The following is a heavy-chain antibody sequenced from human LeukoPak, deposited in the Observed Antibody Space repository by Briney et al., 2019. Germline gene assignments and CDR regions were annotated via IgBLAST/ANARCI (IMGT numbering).Heavy chain of an antibody. Sequence: SQTLSLTCTVSGGSISSGGYYWSWIRQHPGKGLEWIGYIYYSGSTYYNPSLKSRVTISVDTSKNQFSLKLSSVTAAGTAVYYCALRASTDYYYYYYMDVWGKGTTVTVSS. CDR3: ALRASTDYYYYYYMDV. D-gene: IGHD3-3*02. V-gene: IGHV4-31*03. CDR1: GGSISSGGYY. J-gene: IGHJ6*03. CDR2: IYYSGST.